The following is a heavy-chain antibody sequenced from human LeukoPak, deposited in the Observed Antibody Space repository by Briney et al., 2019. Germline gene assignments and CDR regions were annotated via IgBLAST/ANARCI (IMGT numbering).Heavy chain of an antibody. D-gene: IGHD2-2*01. J-gene: IGHJ5*02. V-gene: IGHV1-3*01. CDR1: GYTFTSYA. Sequence: GASVKVSCKASGYTFTSYAMHWVRQAPGQRLEWMGWINAGNGNTKYSQKFQGRVTITRDTSASTAYMELSSLRSEDTAVYYCARPKYCSGTSCYNWFDPWGQGTLVTVSS. CDR2: INAGNGNT. CDR3: ARPKYCSGTSCYNWFDP.